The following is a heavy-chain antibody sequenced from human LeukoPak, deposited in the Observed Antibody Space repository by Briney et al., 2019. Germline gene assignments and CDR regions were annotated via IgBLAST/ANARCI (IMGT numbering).Heavy chain of an antibody. Sequence: GGSLRLSCAASGFTFTNYAITWVRQAPGKGLEWVSTISSSGADTHYADSVRGRFTISRDNSKNTLYLQMRSLRAEDTAVYYCAKDGHDDSSCFTLQYWGQGTLVTVSS. V-gene: IGHV3-23*01. D-gene: IGHD3-22*01. CDR3: AKDGHDDSSCFTLQY. CDR1: GFTFTNYA. J-gene: IGHJ1*01. CDR2: ISSSGADT.